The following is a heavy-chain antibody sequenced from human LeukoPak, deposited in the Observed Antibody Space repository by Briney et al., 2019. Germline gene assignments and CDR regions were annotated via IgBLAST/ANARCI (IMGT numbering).Heavy chain of an antibody. D-gene: IGHD1-1*01. CDR2: VSPSDSDT. CDR3: VRQPRVHTPDF. V-gene: IGHV5-51*01. Sequence: GESLKISCAGSGYTFTNFWIGWGRQMPGKGLEWMGIVSPSDSDTRYSPSFQGQVTISADKSITTAYLQWSSLKASDTATYYCVRQPRVHTPDFWGQGTLVTVSS. J-gene: IGHJ4*02. CDR1: GYTFTNFW.